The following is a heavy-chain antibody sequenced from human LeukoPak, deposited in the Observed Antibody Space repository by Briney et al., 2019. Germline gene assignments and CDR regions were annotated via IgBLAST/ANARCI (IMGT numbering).Heavy chain of an antibody. CDR3: ARDGDTAVTISYMDV. CDR1: GLTFSSYS. CDR2: ISSDGSNT. V-gene: IGHV3-30*01. D-gene: IGHD4-17*01. J-gene: IGHJ6*03. Sequence: GRSLRLSCAASGLTFSSYSIHWVRQPPGKGLEWVSDISSDGSNTYYSASVKGRFTISRDDSKNTLYLQMNSLRPDDTAVYYCARDGDTAVTISYMDVWGRGTTVTVSS.